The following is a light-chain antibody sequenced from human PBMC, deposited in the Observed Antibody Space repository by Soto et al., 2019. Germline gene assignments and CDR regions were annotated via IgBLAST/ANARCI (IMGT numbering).Light chain of an antibody. CDR1: HTISSSY. CDR2: GIS. J-gene: IGKJ1*01. V-gene: IGKV3-20*01. CDR3: QQYVTSSPRT. Sequence: EIVLTQSPGTLSLSPGERATLSCRASHTISSSYLAWYQQKPGQAPRLLMYGISRRATGIPDRFSGSRSGTDFTLTITRLEPEDFAVYYSQQYVTSSPRTFGQGTKVEIK.